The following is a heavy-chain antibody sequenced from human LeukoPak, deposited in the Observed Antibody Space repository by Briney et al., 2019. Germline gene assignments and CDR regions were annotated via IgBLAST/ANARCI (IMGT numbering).Heavy chain of an antibody. D-gene: IGHD3-10*01. V-gene: IGHV3-15*01. CDR1: GFTLSDAW. Sequence: PGGSLRLSCAASGFTLSDAWMSWVRQSPAKGREWIGRIKRKSEGGATEYAAPVKGRFTLSRDHSKNALFLQMNNLKTEDTAVYHCATGGHYFGAWGHGTLVTVSA. CDR3: ATGGHYFGA. CDR2: IKRKSEGGAT. J-gene: IGHJ4*01.